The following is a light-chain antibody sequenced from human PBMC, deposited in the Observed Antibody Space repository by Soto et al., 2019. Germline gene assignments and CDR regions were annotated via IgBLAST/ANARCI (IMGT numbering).Light chain of an antibody. CDR1: QSVSSSY. V-gene: IGKV3-20*01. CDR2: GAS. Sequence: EIVLTQSPGTLSLCPGERATLSCRASQSVSSSYLAWYQQKPGQAPRLLIYGASSRATGIPDRFSGSGSGTDFTLTISRLEPEDFAVYYCQQYGSSHYTFGQGTKLEIK. J-gene: IGKJ2*01. CDR3: QQYGSSHYT.